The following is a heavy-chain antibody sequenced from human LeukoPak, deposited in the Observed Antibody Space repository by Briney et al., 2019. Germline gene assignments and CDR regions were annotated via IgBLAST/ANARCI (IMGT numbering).Heavy chain of an antibody. CDR1: GFTFSSYA. D-gene: IGHD3-22*01. CDR3: VREREYYYDSSAYYPDAFDI. CDR2: INSNGGST. Sequence: GGSLRLSCAASGFTFSSYAMHWVRQAPGKGLEYVSAINSNGGSTYYANSVKGRFTISRDNSKNTLYLQMGSLRAEDMAVYYCVREREYYYDSSAYYPDAFDIWGQGTMVTVSS. J-gene: IGHJ3*02. V-gene: IGHV3-64*01.